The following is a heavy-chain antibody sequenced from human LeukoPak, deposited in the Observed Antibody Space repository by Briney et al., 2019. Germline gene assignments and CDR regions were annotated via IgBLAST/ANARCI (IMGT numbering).Heavy chain of an antibody. CDR2: ISHDGTNQ. J-gene: IGHJ4*02. CDR1: GLTFSSYG. D-gene: IGHD3-10*01. CDR3: AKDVDPFGSGSYVEGFDY. Sequence: PGGSLRLSCAASGLTFSSYGMHWVRQAPGKGLEWVAVISHDGTNQYYADSVKGRFTISRDNSKNTLYVQMNSLRAEDTAVYYCAKDVDPFGSGSYVEGFDYWGQGTLVTVSS. V-gene: IGHV3-30*18.